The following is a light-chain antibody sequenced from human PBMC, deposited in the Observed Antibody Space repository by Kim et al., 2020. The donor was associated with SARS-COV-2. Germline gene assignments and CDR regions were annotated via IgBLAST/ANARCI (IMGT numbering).Light chain of an antibody. CDR3: QVWDSCSDHPV. CDR2: YDS. V-gene: IGLV3-21*04. Sequence: SYELTQPPSVSVAPGKTARITCGGNNIGSKSVHWYQQKPGQAPVLVIYYDSDRPSGIPERFSGSNSGNTATLTISRVEAGDEADYYCQVWDSCSDHPVFGTGTKVTVL. J-gene: IGLJ1*01. CDR1: NIGSKS.